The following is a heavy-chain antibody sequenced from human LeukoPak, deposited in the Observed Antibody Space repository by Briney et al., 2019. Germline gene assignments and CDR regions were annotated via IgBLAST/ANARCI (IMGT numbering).Heavy chain of an antibody. D-gene: IGHD6-13*01. J-gene: IGHJ4*02. CDR2: IYSVGST. CDR1: RFTVRQNQ. CDR3: VSHSSSWYGFDY. Sequence: GGSLRVSRPASRFTVRQNQMIWVRQAPAKGLAWVSVIYSVGSTYHADSVQGRFTISRGNSKDTLYLPMNRLRAEDTDVYYFVSHSSSWYGFDYCGEGSLVTVPS. V-gene: IGHV3-53*01.